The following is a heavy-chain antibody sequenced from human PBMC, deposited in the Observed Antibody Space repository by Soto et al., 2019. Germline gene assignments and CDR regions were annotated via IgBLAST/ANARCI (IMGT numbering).Heavy chain of an antibody. V-gene: IGHV3-23*01. Sequence: GGSLRLSCAASGFTFSSYAMSWVRQAPGKGLEWVSAISGSGGSTYYADYVKGRFTISRDNSKNTLYLQMNSLRAEDTSVYYCAKSMRITMVRGVISFDPWGQGTLVTVS. J-gene: IGHJ5*02. CDR1: GFTFSSYA. CDR3: AKSMRITMVRGVISFDP. CDR2: ISGSGGST. D-gene: IGHD3-10*01.